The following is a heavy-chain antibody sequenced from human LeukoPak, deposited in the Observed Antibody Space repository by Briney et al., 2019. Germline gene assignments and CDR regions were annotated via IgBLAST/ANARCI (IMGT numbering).Heavy chain of an antibody. CDR1: GVSFSGYY. J-gene: IGHJ3*02. CDR3: ARGPYCSAGSCYQQI. V-gene: IGHV4-34*01. D-gene: IGHD2-15*01. CDR2: INHGGST. Sequence: SETLSLTCAVYGVSFSGYYWSWIRQPPGKGLEWIGEINHGGSTKYNPSLKSRVTISVDTSKNQFSLKLSSVTAADTAVYYCARGPYCSAGSCYQQIWGQGTMVTVSS.